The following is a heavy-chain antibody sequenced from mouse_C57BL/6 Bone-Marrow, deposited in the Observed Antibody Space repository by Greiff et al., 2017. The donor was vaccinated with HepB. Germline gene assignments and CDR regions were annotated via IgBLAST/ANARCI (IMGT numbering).Heavy chain of an antibody. V-gene: IGHV1-4*01. CDR2: INPSSGYT. J-gene: IGHJ3*01. D-gene: IGHD2-1*01. CDR3: ASPLYGNYGAWFAY. CDR1: GYTFTSYT. Sequence: QVQLQQSGAELARPGASVKMSCKASGYTFTSYTMHWVKQRPGQGLEWIGYINPSSGYTKYNQKFKDKATLTADKSSSTAYMQLSSLTSEDSAVYYSASPLYGNYGAWFAYWGQGTLVTVSA.